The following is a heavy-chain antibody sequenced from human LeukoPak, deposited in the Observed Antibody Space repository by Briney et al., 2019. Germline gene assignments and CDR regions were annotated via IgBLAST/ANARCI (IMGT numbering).Heavy chain of an antibody. D-gene: IGHD3-10*01. Sequence: GGSLRLSCAASGFSFSSNWMSWVRQAPGKGLEWVSYISSSGSTIYYADSVKGRFTISRDNAKNSLYLQMNSLRAEDTAVYYCATQTTYYYGSGSGYWGQGTLVTVSS. CDR1: GFSFSSNW. CDR2: ISSSGSTI. CDR3: ATQTTYYYGSGSGY. J-gene: IGHJ4*02. V-gene: IGHV3-48*03.